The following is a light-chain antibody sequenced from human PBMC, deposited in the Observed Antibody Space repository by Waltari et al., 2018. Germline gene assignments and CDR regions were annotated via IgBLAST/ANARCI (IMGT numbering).Light chain of an antibody. J-gene: IGKJ3*01. V-gene: IGKV3-20*01. CDR1: QSISSSS. Sequence: EIVLTQSPGTLSLSPAERATLSCRASQSISSSSLAWYQQKPGQAPRLLIYGASSRATGIPDRFSGSGSGTDFTLTISRLEPEDFAVFYCQQYGSSPLTFGPGTTVDIK. CDR3: QQYGSSPLT. CDR2: GAS.